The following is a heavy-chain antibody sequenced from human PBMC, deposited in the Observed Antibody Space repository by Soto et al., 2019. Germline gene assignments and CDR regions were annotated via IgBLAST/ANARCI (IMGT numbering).Heavy chain of an antibody. CDR1: GYTFRNYG. D-gene: IGHD1-26*01. Sequence: QVQLVQSGAEVKKPGASVKVSCEAYGYTFRNYGITWVRQAPGQGLEWMGWVSAYNRNTNYAQKFQERVTMTTDTSTSTAYMERRSLRSDDTAIYCCARERQWESLPYWGQGTLVTVSS. J-gene: IGHJ4*02. V-gene: IGHV1-18*01. CDR3: ARERQWESLPY. CDR2: VSAYNRNT.